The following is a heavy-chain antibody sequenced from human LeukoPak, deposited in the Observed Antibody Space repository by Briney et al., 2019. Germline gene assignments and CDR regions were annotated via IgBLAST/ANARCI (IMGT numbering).Heavy chain of an antibody. CDR1: GFTVSSNF. Sequence: WGSLRLSCAVSGFTVSSNFLNWVRQAPGKGLEWVSVLYSGGTTFYADSVRGRFTISRDNSRNTLYLQMNSLRADDTAVYYCASPSPGGGAAGLFDYWGQGTLVTVSS. J-gene: IGHJ4*02. CDR3: ASPSPGGGAAGLFDY. CDR2: LYSGGTT. D-gene: IGHD6-13*01. V-gene: IGHV3-53*05.